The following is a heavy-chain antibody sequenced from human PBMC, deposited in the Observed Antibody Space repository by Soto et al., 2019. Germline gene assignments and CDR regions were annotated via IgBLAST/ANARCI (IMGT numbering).Heavy chain of an antibody. CDR2: ISSSSSYI. D-gene: IGHD2-2*01. J-gene: IGHJ6*03. CDR3: ARERQAIVVVPAAINGLEYINYYYMDV. Sequence: GGSLRLSCAASGFTFSSYSMNWVRQAPGKGLEWVSSISSSSSYIYYADSVKGRFTISRDNAKNSLYLQMNSLRAEDTAVYYCARERQAIVVVPAAINGLEYINYYYMDVWGKGTTVTVSS. CDR1: GFTFSSYS. V-gene: IGHV3-21*01.